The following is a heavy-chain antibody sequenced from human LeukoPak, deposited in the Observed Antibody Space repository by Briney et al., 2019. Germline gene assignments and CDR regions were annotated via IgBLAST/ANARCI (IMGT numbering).Heavy chain of an antibody. J-gene: IGHJ5*02. D-gene: IGHD4-23*01. CDR3: ARANGYGGNLRGCDP. V-gene: IGHV4-34*01. CDR1: GGSFGGYY. Sequence: SETLSLTCAVYGGSFGGYYWSWICQPPGKGLEWIGESNHSGITNYNPSLKSRVTISVDTSKNQFSLKLSSVTAADTAVYYCARANGYGGNLRGCDPWGQGTLVTVSS. CDR2: SNHSGIT.